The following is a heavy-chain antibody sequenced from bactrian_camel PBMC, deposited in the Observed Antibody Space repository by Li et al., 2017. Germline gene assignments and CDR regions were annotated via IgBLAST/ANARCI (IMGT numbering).Heavy chain of an antibody. CDR2: IDSSGGTT. CDR3: TPDPVLSDGAGFYY. V-gene: IGHV3S1*01. J-gene: IGHJ4*01. D-gene: IGHD1*01. Sequence: QLVESGGASVQAGGSLRLSCAASGYTFSTYCMGWFRQAPGKGLEWVSIIDSSGGTTYYTDSVKGRFTVSRDNAKNTVYLQMNSLKSEDTARYYCTPDPVLSDGAGFYYWGQGTQVTVS. CDR1: GYTFSTYC.